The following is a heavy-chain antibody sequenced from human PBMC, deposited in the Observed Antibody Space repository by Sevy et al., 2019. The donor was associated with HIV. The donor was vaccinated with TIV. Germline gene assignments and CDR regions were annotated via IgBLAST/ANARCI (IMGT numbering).Heavy chain of an antibody. J-gene: IGHJ5*02. Sequence: ASVKVSCKASGYTFTGYYMHWVRQAPGQGLEWMGWISAYNGNTNYAQKLQGRVTMTTDTSTSTVYMEMRSLRSDDTAVYYCARATVLDNIVIVPAANWFDLWGQGTLVTVSS. CDR2: ISAYNGNT. V-gene: IGHV1-18*04. D-gene: IGHD2-2*01. CDR1: GYTFTGYY. CDR3: ARATVLDNIVIVPAANWFDL.